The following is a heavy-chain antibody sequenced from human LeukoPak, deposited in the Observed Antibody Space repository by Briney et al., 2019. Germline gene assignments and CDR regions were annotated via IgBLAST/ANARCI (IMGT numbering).Heavy chain of an antibody. CDR3: AKGPYADTSGYYFH. D-gene: IGHD3-22*01. CDR1: GISLSNFG. CDR2: ISDSGGST. J-gene: IGHJ4*02. V-gene: IGHV3-23*01. Sequence: GGSPRLSCAVSGISLSNFGMSWVRQAPGKGLEWVAGISDSGGSTNYADSVKGRFSVSRDNSKNTLYLQMGSLRAEDTAVYYCAKGPYADTSGYYFHWGKGTLVTVSS.